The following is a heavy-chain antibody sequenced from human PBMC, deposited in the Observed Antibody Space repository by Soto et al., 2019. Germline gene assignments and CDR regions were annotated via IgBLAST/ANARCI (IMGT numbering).Heavy chain of an antibody. Sequence: QVHLVQSGAEVKKPGASVKVSCKGSGYTFTSYGITWVRQAPGQGLEWMGWISAHNGNTNYAQKLQGRVTVTRDTSTSPAYRELMSLRPGDTAVYYCARGRYGDYWGQGALVTVSS. CDR1: GYTFTSYG. D-gene: IGHD1-1*01. CDR3: ARGRYGDY. V-gene: IGHV1-18*01. CDR2: ISAHNGNT. J-gene: IGHJ4*02.